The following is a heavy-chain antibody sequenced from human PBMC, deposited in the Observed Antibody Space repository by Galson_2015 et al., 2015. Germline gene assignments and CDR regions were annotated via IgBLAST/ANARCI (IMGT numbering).Heavy chain of an antibody. CDR2: ISHDANNQ. V-gene: IGHV3-30*18. CDR3: AKGARSYYETMDV. J-gene: IGHJ6*02. CDR1: GFTFSNYG. Sequence: SLRLSCAASGFTFSNYGMHWVRQAPGKGLEWVAVISHDANNQYYGDSVKGRLTISRDNSKNTLYLQMNSLRPEDTAVYYCAKGARSYYETMDVWGQGTTVTVSS. D-gene: IGHD1-26*01.